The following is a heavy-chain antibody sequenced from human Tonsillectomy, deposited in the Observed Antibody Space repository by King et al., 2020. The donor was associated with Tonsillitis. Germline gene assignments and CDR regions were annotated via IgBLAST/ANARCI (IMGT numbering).Heavy chain of an antibody. V-gene: IGHV4-59*01. CDR1: GDFISSYY. Sequence: QVQLQESGPGLVKPSETLSLICNVSGDFISSYYWSWIRQSPGKGLEWIGHIHYNGISNYNPSLKSRIIISVDTSKNQFSLQLTSLTAAGSGVYYCARGAEDPRGNSLGFGYWGQGNQVPVPS. J-gene: IGHJ4*02. CDR2: IHYNGIS. CDR3: ARGAEDPRGNSLGFGY. D-gene: IGHD4-23*01.